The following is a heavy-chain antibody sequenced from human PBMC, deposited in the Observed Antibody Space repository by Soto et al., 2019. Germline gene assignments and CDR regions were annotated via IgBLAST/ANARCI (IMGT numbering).Heavy chain of an antibody. V-gene: IGHV4-4*07. D-gene: IGHD1-26*01. CDR1: GGSISSYY. CDR3: ARDLVGATTFDYYYYGMDV. CDR2: IYTSGST. Sequence: SEILSLTCTVSGGSISSYYWSWIRQPAGKGLEWIGRIYTSGSTNYNPSLKSRVTMSVDTSKNQFSLKLSSVTAADTAVYYCARDLVGATTFDYYYYGMDVWGQGTTVTVSS. J-gene: IGHJ6*02.